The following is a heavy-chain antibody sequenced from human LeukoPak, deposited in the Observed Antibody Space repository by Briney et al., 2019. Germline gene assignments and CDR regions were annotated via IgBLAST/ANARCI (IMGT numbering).Heavy chain of an antibody. D-gene: IGHD3-22*01. CDR3: ARSGVYYDSSGYYYDFDY. CDR1: GGSISSYY. V-gene: IGHV4-59*08. Sequence: SETLSLTCTVSGGSISSYYWSWIWQPPGKGLEWIGYIYYSGSTNYNPSLKSRVTISVDTSKNQFSLKLSSVTAADTAVYYCARSGVYYDSSGYYYDFDYWGQGTLVTVSS. CDR2: IYYSGST. J-gene: IGHJ4*02.